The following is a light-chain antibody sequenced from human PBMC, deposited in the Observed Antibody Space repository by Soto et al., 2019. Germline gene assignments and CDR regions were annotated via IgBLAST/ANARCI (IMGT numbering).Light chain of an antibody. J-gene: IGKJ4*01. CDR1: RSVSSN. V-gene: IGKV3-15*01. CDR3: QQFKDWPPLT. Sequence: EIVLTQSPATLSVSPGESATLSCRASRSVSSNLAWYQQNPGQSPRLLIYFASTRATGVPARFSGSGSGTEFTLTISSRQSEDFAVYYCQQFKDWPPLTFGGGTKVEIK. CDR2: FAS.